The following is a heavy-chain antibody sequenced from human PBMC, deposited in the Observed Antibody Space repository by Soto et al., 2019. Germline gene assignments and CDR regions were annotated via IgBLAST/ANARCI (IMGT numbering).Heavy chain of an antibody. CDR1: DGFITNTHYW. J-gene: IGHJ6*02. CDR2: IHHSGST. CDR3: AGGTDYRWVL. Sequence: SETLSLTCGVSDGFITNTHYWWSWVRQPPGKGLEWIGEIHHSGSTNYNPSIRSRVTMSVDTSKNQFSLKLNPLTAADAAVYYCAGGTDYRWVLWGQGATVTVSS. D-gene: IGHD4-4*01. V-gene: IGHV4-4*02.